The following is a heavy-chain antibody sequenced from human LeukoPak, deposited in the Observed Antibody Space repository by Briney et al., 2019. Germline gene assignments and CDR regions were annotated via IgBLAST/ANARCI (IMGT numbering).Heavy chain of an antibody. CDR1: GYTFTSYG. Sequence: GASVKVSCKASGYTFTSYGISWVRQAPGQGLEWMGWISAYNGNTNYAQKLQGRVTMTTDTSTSTAYMELRSLRSDDTAVYYCARDPIYGSGYNWFDPWGQGTLVTVSS. V-gene: IGHV1-18*01. CDR3: ARDPIYGSGYNWFDP. D-gene: IGHD3-10*01. CDR2: ISAYNGNT. J-gene: IGHJ5*02.